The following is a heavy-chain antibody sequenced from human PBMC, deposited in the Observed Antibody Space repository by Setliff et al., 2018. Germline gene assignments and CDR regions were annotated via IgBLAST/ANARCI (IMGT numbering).Heavy chain of an antibody. J-gene: IGHJ3*01. CDR2: IRKKTKGYSI. CDR3: VRVLDYYDSNGYSVYAFDV. D-gene: IGHD3-22*01. CDR1: GFTLSDHY. Sequence: AGGSLRLSCAASGFTLSDHYMDWVRQAPGKGLEWVGRIRKKTKGYSIDYAASVKGRFTMSRDDLKNSVDLQMNSLKTEDTAVYYCVRVLDYYDSNGYSVYAFDVWGQGTMVTVSS. V-gene: IGHV3-72*01.